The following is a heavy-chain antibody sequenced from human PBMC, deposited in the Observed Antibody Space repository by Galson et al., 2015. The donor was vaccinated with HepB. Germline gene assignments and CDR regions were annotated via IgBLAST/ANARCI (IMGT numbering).Heavy chain of an antibody. CDR2: IVGSGEST. V-gene: IGHV3-23*01. Sequence: LRLSCAAPGITFSTYVMSWVRQAPGKGLEWVSSIVGSGESTFYADSVKGRFTISRDNSRNTLYLQMNRLRADDTAIYYCAKTSYCDGGPCFSGYFDSWGQGALVAVSS. J-gene: IGHJ4*02. CDR3: AKTSYCDGGPCFSGYFDS. D-gene: IGHD2-21*01. CDR1: GITFSTYV.